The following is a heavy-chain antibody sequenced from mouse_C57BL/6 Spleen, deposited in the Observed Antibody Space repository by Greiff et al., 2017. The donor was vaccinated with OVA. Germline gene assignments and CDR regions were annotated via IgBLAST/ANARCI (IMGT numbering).Heavy chain of an antibody. CDR2: IDPETGGT. D-gene: IGHD2-2*01. J-gene: IGHJ2*01. Sequence: QVQLQQSGAELVRPGASVTLSCKASGYTFTDYEMHWVKQTPVHGLEWIGAIDPETGGTAYNQKFKGKAILTADKSSSTAYMELRSLTSEDSAVYYCTGEECYGYDFDYWGQGTTLTVSS. CDR3: TGEECYGYDFDY. V-gene: IGHV1-15*01. CDR1: GYTFTDYE.